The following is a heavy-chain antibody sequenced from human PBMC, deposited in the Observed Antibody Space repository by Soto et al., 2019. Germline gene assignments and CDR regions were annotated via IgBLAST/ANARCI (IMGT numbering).Heavy chain of an antibody. D-gene: IGHD5-12*01. V-gene: IGHV3-30*18. J-gene: IGHJ3*02. CDR1: GFTFSSYG. Sequence: GGSLRLSCAASGFTFSSYGMHWVRQAPGKGLEWVAVISYDGSNKYYADSVKGRFTISRDNSKNTLYLQMNSLRAEDTAVYYCAKVEMATIWAAFDIWGQGTMVTVSS. CDR2: ISYDGSNK. CDR3: AKVEMATIWAAFDI.